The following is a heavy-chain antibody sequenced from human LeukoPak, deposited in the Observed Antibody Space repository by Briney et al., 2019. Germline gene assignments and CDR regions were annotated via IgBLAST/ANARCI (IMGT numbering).Heavy chain of an antibody. J-gene: IGHJ4*02. V-gene: IGHV5-51*01. CDR3: ARGEVYFDY. Sequence: GESLKISCKVSGYTFISYWIGWVRQMPGRGLEWMGIINPGDSDTRYSPSFQGQVTISVDKSISTAYLQWSSLKASDTAMYYCARGEVYFDYWGQGTLDTVSS. CDR2: INPGDSDT. CDR1: GYTFISYW.